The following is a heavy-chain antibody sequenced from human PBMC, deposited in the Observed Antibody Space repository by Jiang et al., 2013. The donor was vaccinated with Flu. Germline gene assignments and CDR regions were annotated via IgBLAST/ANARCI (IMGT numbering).Heavy chain of an antibody. V-gene: IGHV1-69*01. J-gene: IGHJ6*03. Sequence: AEVKKPGSSVKVSCRASGGIFRDFAISWVRQAPGKGLEWMGGTIPIFGTTHYAQRFQGRLTINADESTSTAYMELRRLRSDDTALYYCARRDCSHGGCDSGYYLDIWGKGTTVTVS. D-gene: IGHD2-15*01. CDR3: ARRDCSHGGCDSGYYLDI. CDR2: TIPIFGTT. CDR1: GGIFRDFA.